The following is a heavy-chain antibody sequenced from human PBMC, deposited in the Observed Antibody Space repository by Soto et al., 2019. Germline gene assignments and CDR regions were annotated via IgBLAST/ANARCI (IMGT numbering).Heavy chain of an antibody. Sequence: GSLRLSCAASGLSVTDTYMSWVRQAPWKGLEWVSVVYIDGTTNYADSVKGRFTISRDNSRNTVYLQMNSLRAEDTAIYYCAREPLWSGPLPLDAFDVWGQGTMVTVSS. J-gene: IGHJ3*01. CDR3: AREPLWSGPLPLDAFDV. CDR1: GLSVTDTY. D-gene: IGHD3-3*01. V-gene: IGHV3-53*01. CDR2: VYIDGTT.